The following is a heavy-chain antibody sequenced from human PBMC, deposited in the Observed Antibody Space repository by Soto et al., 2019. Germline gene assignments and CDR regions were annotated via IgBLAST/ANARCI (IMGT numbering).Heavy chain of an antibody. D-gene: IGHD3-9*01. CDR1: GYTFTSYY. CDR3: ARDILTGYYNGLGAFDS. CDR2: INPSGGST. J-gene: IGHJ3*02. V-gene: IGHV1-46*03. Sequence: QVQLVQSGAEVKKPGASVKVSCKASGYTFTSYYMHWVRQAPGQGLEWMGIINPSGGSTSYAQKFQGRVTMTRETSTSKVYMELSSLRSEDTAVYYCARDILTGYYNGLGAFDSWGQGTMVTVSS.